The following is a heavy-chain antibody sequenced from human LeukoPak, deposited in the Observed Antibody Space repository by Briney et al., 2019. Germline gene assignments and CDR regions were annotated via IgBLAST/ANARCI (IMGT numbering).Heavy chain of an antibody. V-gene: IGHV4-59*01. CDR2: IYYSGST. J-gene: IGHJ6*03. D-gene: IGHD2-8*01. CDR3: AREVYSYMDV. CDR1: GGSISSYY. Sequence: SETLSLTCSVSGGSISSYYWSWIRQPPGKGLEWIGYIYYSGSTNYNPPLKSRVTISVDTSKNQFSLKLSSVTAADTAVYYCAREVYSYMDVWGKGTTVTISS.